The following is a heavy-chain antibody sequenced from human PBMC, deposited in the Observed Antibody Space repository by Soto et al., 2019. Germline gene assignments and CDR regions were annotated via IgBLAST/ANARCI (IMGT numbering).Heavy chain of an antibody. Sequence: GGSLRLSCAASGFNVNSDYMNWVRRTPGKGLEWVASTYSGETTYYADSVRGRFTISSDKSKNTLYFQLSSLRIEDTAVYYCTRDGRGLGRLSLFEYWGQGVLVTVSS. CDR2: TYSGETT. CDR1: GFNVNSDY. CDR3: TRDGRGLGRLSLFEY. J-gene: IGHJ4*02. D-gene: IGHD2-21*02. V-gene: IGHV3-53*01.